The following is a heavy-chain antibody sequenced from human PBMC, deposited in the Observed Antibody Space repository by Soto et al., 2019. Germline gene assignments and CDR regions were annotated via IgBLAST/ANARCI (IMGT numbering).Heavy chain of an antibody. CDR2: IYYSGST. CDR3: TRAYGAETFDF. CDR1: GGSISSGGYY. J-gene: IGHJ5*01. V-gene: IGHV4-31*03. Sequence: KPSETLSLTCTVSGGSISSGGYYWSWIRQRPGKGLEWIGYIYYSGSTYYNPSLKSRVTISVDTSKNQFSLKLSSVTAADTATYYCTRAYGAETFDFWGQGTRVTVSS. D-gene: IGHD3-10*01.